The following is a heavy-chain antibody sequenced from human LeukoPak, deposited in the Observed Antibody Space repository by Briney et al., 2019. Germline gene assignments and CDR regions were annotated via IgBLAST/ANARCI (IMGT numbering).Heavy chain of an antibody. CDR2: VYYSGST. J-gene: IGHJ4*02. V-gene: IGHV4-59*02. D-gene: IGHD5-18*01. CDR1: GGSVSGYY. CDR3: ASGYTYANYYFDY. Sequence: PSETLSLTCVVSGGSVSGYYWGWIRQPPGRGLEWIGYVYYSGSTNYDPSFKSRITISVDTSRNQFSLQLSSVTAADTAVYYCASGYTYANYYFDYWGQGTLVTVSS.